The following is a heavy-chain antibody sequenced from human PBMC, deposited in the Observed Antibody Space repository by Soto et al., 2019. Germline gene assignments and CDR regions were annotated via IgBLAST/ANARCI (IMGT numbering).Heavy chain of an antibody. V-gene: IGHV4-31*03. Sequence: QVQLQESGPGLVKPSQTLSLTCTVSGGSISSGDYYWSWIRQHPGKGLEWIGYIYYSGTTDYNPSLKSRVTMSVDTSKNQFTLKLNSVTAADTAVYYCARYRYYGSGKPVDYWGQGTLVTVSS. J-gene: IGHJ4*02. CDR2: IYYSGTT. CDR3: ARYRYYGSGKPVDY. CDR1: GGSISSGDYY. D-gene: IGHD3-10*01.